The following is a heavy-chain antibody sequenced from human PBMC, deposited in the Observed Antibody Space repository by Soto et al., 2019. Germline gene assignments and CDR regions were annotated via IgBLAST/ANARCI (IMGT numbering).Heavy chain of an antibody. D-gene: IGHD2-15*01. CDR3: ARQARVAYIISTNYWFDP. V-gene: IGHV4-39*01. Sequence: SETLSLTCTVSGGSISSSSYYWGWIRQPPGKGLEWIGSIYYSGSTYYNPSLKSRVTISVDTSKNQFSLKLSSVTAADTAVYYCARQARVAYIISTNYWFDPWGQGTLVTVSS. CDR2: IYYSGST. CDR1: GGSISSSSYY. J-gene: IGHJ5*02.